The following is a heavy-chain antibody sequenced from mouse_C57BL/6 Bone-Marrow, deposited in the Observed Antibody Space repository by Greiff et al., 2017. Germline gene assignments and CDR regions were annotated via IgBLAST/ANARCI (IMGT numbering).Heavy chain of an antibody. V-gene: IGHV1-64*01. D-gene: IGHD2-2*01. CDR1: GYTFTSYW. Sequence: VQLQQPGAELVKPGASVKLSCKASGYTFTSYWMHWVKQRPGQGLEWIGMIHPNSGSTNYNEKFKSKATLTVDKSSRTAYMQLSSLTSEDSSVYYCAKRARWLRGFAYWGQGTLVTVSA. J-gene: IGHJ3*01. CDR2: IHPNSGST. CDR3: AKRARWLRGFAY.